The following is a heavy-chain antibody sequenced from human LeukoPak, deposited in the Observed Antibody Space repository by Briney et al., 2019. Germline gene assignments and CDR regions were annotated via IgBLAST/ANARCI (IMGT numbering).Heavy chain of an antibody. Sequence: ASVKVSCKASGGTFSSYAISWVRQAPGQGLEWMGGIIPIFGTANYAQKFQGRVTITTDEPTSTAYMELSSLRSGDTAVYYCARGGSGSYEYYFDYWGQGTLVTVSS. J-gene: IGHJ4*02. D-gene: IGHD1-26*01. V-gene: IGHV1-69*05. CDR2: IIPIFGTA. CDR3: ARGGSGSYEYYFDY. CDR1: GGTFSSYA.